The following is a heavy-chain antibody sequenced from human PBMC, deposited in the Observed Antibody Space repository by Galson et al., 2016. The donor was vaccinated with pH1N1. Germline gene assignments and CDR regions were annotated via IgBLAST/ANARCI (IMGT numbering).Heavy chain of an antibody. CDR2: FNPETGET. Sequence: SVKVSCKASGYTFTELSMNWVRQAPGKGLEWMGGFNPETGETMYAQNFQGRIIMTEDIPTETAYMEMTNLRSDDTAVYYCATGYRCTRTNCYGYYYHYMVVWGRGAAITVSS. V-gene: IGHV1-24*01. CDR1: GYTFTELS. D-gene: IGHD2-2*01. CDR3: ATGYRCTRTNCYGYYYHYMVV. J-gene: IGHJ6*03.